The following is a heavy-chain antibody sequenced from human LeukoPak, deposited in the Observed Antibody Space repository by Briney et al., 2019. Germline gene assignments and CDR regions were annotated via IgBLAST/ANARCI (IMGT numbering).Heavy chain of an antibody. D-gene: IGHD4-23*01. CDR2: IKRDASEK. V-gene: IGHV3-7*01. Sequence: GGSLRLSCAASGFTFRTYWMSWVRQAPGEGLGWVASIKRDASEKYYVDSVKGRFTISRDNAKNSLYLQMNSLRAEDTAVYNCVREASGGTKGVSGTFDIWGQGTMVTVSS. J-gene: IGHJ3*02. CDR1: GFTFRTYW. CDR3: VREASGGTKGVSGTFDI.